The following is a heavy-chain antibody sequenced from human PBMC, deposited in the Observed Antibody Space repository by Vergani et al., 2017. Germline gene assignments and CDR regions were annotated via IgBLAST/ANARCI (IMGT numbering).Heavy chain of an antibody. D-gene: IGHD3-10*01. CDR2: ISWDGGST. V-gene: IGHV3-43D*03. CDR1: GFTFDDYV. CDR3: AKDDSSGSYDYYGMDV. J-gene: IGHJ6*02. Sequence: EVQLVESGGGVVQPGGSLRLSCADSGFTFDDYVMHWVRQAPGKGLEWVSLISWDGGSTYYADSVKGRFTISRDNSKNSLYLQMNSLRAEDTALYYCAKDDSSGSYDYYGMDVWGQGTTVTVSS.